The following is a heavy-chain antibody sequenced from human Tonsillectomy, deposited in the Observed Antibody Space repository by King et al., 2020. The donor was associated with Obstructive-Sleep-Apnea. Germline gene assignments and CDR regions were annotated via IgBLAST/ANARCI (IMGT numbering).Heavy chain of an antibody. Sequence: VQLVESGGGVVQPGRSLRLSCAASGFTFSSYGMHWVRQAPGKGLEWVAVISFDGNYEYYADSVKGRFTISRDNSKNTLYLQMNSLRAEDTAVYYCAKGGYSSSSWYWDDYWGQGTLVTVSS. CDR3: AKGGYSSSSWYWDDY. CDR2: ISFDGNYE. D-gene: IGHD6-13*01. V-gene: IGHV3-30*18. CDR1: GFTFSSYG. J-gene: IGHJ4*02.